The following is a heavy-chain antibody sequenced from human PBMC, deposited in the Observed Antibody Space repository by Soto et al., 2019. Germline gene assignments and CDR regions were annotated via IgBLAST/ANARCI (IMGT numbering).Heavy chain of an antibody. CDR2: ISSSGSTI. D-gene: IGHD6-6*01. CDR1: GFTFSDYY. J-gene: IGHJ3*02. V-gene: IGHV3-11*01. Sequence: GALRLSCAASGFTFSDYYMSWIRQAPGKGLEWVSYISSSGSTIYYADSVKGRFTISRDNAKNSLYLQMNSLRAEDTAVYYCACSSGGGNDAFDIWGQGTMVTVSS. CDR3: ACSSGGGNDAFDI.